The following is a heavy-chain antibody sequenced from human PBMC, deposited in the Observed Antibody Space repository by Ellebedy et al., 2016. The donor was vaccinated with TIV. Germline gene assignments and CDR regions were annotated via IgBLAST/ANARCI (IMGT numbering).Heavy chain of an antibody. J-gene: IGHJ6*02. CDR2: ISYDGNNK. Sequence: GESLKISCAASGFTFSNYAFYWVRQAPGKGLEWVAIISYDGNNKFYLDSVDGRFSISRDDSKNTLYLQMNSLRPDDTAVYYCSREGVDAGMDVWGQGTTVIVSS. V-gene: IGHV3-30*04. D-gene: IGHD2-8*01. CDR1: GFTFSNYA. CDR3: SREGVDAGMDV.